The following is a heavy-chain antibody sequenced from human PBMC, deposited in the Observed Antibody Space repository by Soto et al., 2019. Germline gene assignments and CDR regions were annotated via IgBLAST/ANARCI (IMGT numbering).Heavy chain of an antibody. J-gene: IGHJ6*02. Sequence: PSETLSLTCAVSGCSISSYYLSWIRQPPGKGLEWIGYIYYSGSTNYNPSLKSRVTISVDTSKNQFSLKLSSVTAADTAVYYCARDNVEYSSSSSKPNLYYYYGMDVWGQGTTVTVSS. V-gene: IGHV4-59*01. CDR3: ARDNVEYSSSSSKPNLYYYYGMDV. CDR2: IYYSGST. D-gene: IGHD6-6*01. CDR1: GCSISSYY.